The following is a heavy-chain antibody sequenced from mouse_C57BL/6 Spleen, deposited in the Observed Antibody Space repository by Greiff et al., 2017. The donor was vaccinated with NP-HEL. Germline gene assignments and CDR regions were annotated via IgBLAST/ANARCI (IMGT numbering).Heavy chain of an antibody. Sequence: EVQLQQSVAELVRPGASVKLSCTASGFNIKNTYMHWVKQRPEQGLEWIGRIDPANGNTKYAPKFQGKATITADKSSNTAYLQLSSLTSEETAIYYCARDSYYYGSSYAMDYWGQGTSVTVSS. CDR2: IDPANGNT. CDR3: ARDSYYYGSSYAMDY. V-gene: IGHV14-3*01. CDR1: GFNIKNTY. J-gene: IGHJ4*01. D-gene: IGHD1-1*01.